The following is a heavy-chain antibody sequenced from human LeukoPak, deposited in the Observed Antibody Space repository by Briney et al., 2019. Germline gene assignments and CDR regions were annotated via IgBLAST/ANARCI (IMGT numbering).Heavy chain of an antibody. CDR2: IYYNGDT. CDR1: ISSDYY. J-gene: IGHJ4*02. D-gene: IGHD3-3*01. Sequence: SETLSLTCTVSISSDYYWGWIRQPPGKGLEWIGYIYYNGDTYYNPSLKSRVTISIDRSENQFSLKLNSVTAADTAVYYCARAPGAFCDYWGQGTLVTVSS. V-gene: IGHV4-38-2*02. CDR3: ARAPGAFCDY.